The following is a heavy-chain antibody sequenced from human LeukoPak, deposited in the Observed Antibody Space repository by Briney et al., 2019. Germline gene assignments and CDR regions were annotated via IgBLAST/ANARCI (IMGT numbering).Heavy chain of an antibody. CDR3: ARADTIGNAFDI. V-gene: IGHV1-69*13. D-gene: IGHD2-8*01. CDR2: IIPIFGTA. CDR1: GGTFSSYA. J-gene: IGHJ3*02. Sequence: SVKVSCKASGGTFSSYAISWVRQAPGQGLQWMGGIIPIFGTANYAQRFQGRVTITADESTSTAYMELSSLRSDDTAAYYCARADTIGNAFDIWGQGTMVTVSS.